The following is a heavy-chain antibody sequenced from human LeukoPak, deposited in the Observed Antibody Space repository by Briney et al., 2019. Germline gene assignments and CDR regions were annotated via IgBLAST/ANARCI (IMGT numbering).Heavy chain of an antibody. Sequence: GGSLRLSCAASGFTFSNYGMHWVRQAPGRGLEYVSAISSNGGSTYYANSVKGRFTISRDNSKNTLYLQMGSLRAEDMAVYYCARGIAAAAYWGQGTLVTVSS. J-gene: IGHJ4*02. CDR3: ARGIAAAAY. CDR2: ISSNGGST. CDR1: GFTFSNYG. D-gene: IGHD6-13*01. V-gene: IGHV3-64*01.